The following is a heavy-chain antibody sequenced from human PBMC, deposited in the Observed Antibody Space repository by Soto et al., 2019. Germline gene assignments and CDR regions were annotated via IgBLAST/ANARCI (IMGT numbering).Heavy chain of an antibody. V-gene: IGHV4-4*07. D-gene: IGHD2-15*01. J-gene: IGHJ4*02. CDR3: ARDIVSYAYGEDY. Sequence: PSETLSLTCSASGGSINSSWWSWIRQPAGKGLEWIGRVYSSGTTDYNPSLNSRATLSVETSKNQFSLKLSSVTAADTAVYYCARDIVSYAYGEDYWGQGIQVTVSS. CDR1: GGSINSSW. CDR2: VYSSGTT.